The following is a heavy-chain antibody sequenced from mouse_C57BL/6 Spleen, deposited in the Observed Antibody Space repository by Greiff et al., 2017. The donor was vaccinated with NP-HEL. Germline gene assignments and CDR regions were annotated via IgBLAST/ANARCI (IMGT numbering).Heavy chain of an antibody. CDR1: GFTFSDYG. Sequence: EVQGVESGGGLVQPGGSLKLSCAASGFTFSDYGMAWVRQAPRKGPEWVAFISNLAYSIYYADTVTGRFTISRENAKNTLYLEMSSLRSEDTAMYYCARSRYEGAMDYWGQGTSVTVSS. V-gene: IGHV5-15*01. CDR3: ARSRYEGAMDY. CDR2: ISNLAYSI. J-gene: IGHJ4*01. D-gene: IGHD2-3*01.